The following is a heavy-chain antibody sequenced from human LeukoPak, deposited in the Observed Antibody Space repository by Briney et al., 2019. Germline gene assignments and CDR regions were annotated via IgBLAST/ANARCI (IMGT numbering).Heavy chain of an antibody. J-gene: IGHJ4*02. Sequence: SGPTLVKPTQPLTLTCTFSGFSLSTSGVGVGWIRQPPGKDLEWLALIYWDDDKRYSPSLKSRLTITKDTSKNQVVLTVTNVDPVDTATYYCARIPDDPGYFDYWGQGTLVTVSS. CDR2: IYWDDDK. V-gene: IGHV2-5*02. D-gene: IGHD5-18*01. CDR3: ARIPDDPGYFDY. CDR1: GFSLSTSGVG.